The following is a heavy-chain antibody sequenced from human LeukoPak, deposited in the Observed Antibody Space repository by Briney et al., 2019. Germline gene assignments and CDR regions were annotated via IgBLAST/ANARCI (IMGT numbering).Heavy chain of an antibody. CDR1: GFTFSNYW. J-gene: IGHJ4*02. D-gene: IGHD5-24*01. V-gene: IGHV3-74*01. Sequence: GGSLRLSCAASGFTFSNYWMHWVRQAPGKGLVWVSRINNDGSSTNYADSVKGRFTISRDNAKNTLYLQMNSLRAEDTAVYYCARPTPRGMATIDYWGQGTLVTVSS. CDR3: ARPTPRGMATIDY. CDR2: INNDGSST.